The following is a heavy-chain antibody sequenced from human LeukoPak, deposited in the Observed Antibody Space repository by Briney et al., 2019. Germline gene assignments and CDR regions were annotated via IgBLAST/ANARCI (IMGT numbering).Heavy chain of an antibody. CDR3: ARFDMVRGVIIDY. J-gene: IGHJ4*02. CDR1: GGSFSSYY. CDR2: INHSGST. D-gene: IGHD3-10*01. Sequence: SETLSLTCAVYGGSFSSYYWSWIRQPPGKGLEWIGEINHSGSTNYNPSLKSRVTISVDTSKNQFSLKLSSVTAADTAVYYCARFDMVRGVIIDYWGQGTLVTVSS. V-gene: IGHV4-34*01.